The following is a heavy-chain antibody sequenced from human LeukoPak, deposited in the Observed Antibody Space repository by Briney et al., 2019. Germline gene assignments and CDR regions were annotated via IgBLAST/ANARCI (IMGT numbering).Heavy chain of an antibody. Sequence: ASVKVSSKASGYTFTSYGISWVRQAPGQGLEWMGWISAYNGNTNYAQKLQGRVTMTTDTSTSTAYMELRSLRSDDTAVYYCARAYYDFRSGYSVDYWGQGTLVTVSS. CDR1: GYTFTSYG. CDR2: ISAYNGNT. CDR3: ARAYYDFRSGYSVDY. J-gene: IGHJ4*02. D-gene: IGHD3-3*01. V-gene: IGHV1-18*01.